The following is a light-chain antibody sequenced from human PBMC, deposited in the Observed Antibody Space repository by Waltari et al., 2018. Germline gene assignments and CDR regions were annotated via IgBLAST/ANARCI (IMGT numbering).Light chain of an antibody. CDR3: QQYSGSLPTT. Sequence: DIQMTQSPSSLSASVGDRVTITCRASQAIFDSLAWYQQKPGKAPKLLIYETSILASGVPSRFSGSVSGTDYTLAINNLQTEDVATYFCQQYSGSLPTTFGPGTRLALK. J-gene: IGKJ3*01. CDR2: ETS. CDR1: QAIFDS. V-gene: IGKV1-NL1*01.